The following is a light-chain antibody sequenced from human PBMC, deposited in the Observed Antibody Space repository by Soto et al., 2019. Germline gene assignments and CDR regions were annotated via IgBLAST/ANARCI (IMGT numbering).Light chain of an antibody. CDR2: GAS. Sequence: EIVMTQSPATLSLSPGERATLSCRASQSVSSNLAWYQQKPGQAPRLLIYGASTRATGIPARFSGSGSGTEVTLTISSLQSEDFSVYYCQQYNSWPPRTFGQGTQVEIK. J-gene: IGKJ1*01. CDR1: QSVSSN. V-gene: IGKV3-15*01. CDR3: QQYNSWPPRT.